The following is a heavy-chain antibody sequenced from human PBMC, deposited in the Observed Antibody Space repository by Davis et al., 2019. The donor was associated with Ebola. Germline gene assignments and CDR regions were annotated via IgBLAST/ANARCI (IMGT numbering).Heavy chain of an antibody. CDR2: IDNDGGGT. Sequence: HTGGSLRLSCAVSGLTFTNSWIHWVRQAPGKGLAWVSRIDNDGGGTSYADSVQGRFTISRDNAKNTVYLQMNSLRADDTAVYYCGTVFDYWGQGILVTVSS. CDR3: GTVFDY. V-gene: IGHV3-74*01. CDR1: GLTFTNSW. J-gene: IGHJ4*02.